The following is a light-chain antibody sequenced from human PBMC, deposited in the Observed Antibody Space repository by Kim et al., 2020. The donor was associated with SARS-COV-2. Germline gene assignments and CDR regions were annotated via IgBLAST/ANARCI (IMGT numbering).Light chain of an antibody. CDR2: DAS. CDR1: QDISNY. J-gene: IGKJ4*01. Sequence: SAAVGDRVTITGQGRQDISNYLNWYQQKPGKAPKLLIYDASNLETGVPSRFSGSGSGTDFTFTISSLQPEDIATYYCQQYDNLPTFGGGTKVDIK. V-gene: IGKV1-33*01. CDR3: QQYDNLPT.